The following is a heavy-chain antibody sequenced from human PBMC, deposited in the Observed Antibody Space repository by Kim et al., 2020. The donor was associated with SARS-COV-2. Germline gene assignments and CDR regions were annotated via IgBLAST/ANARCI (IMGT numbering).Heavy chain of an antibody. J-gene: IGHJ6*02. D-gene: IGHD6-19*01. CDR2: TYSGGST. V-gene: IGHV3-53*01. Sequence: GGSLRLSCAASGFTVSSNYMSWVRQAPGKGLEWVSATYSGGSTYYADPVKGRFTLSRDNSKNTPYLQMDSLRAEDTAVYYYARDKVVGIAVATPYYYGMDVWGQGTTVTVSS. CDR3: ARDKVVGIAVATPYYYGMDV. CDR1: GFTVSSNY.